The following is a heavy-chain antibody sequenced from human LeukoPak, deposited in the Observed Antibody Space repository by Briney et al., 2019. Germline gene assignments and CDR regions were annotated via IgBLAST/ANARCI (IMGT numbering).Heavy chain of an antibody. J-gene: IGHJ5*02. CDR1: GYTFTSYD. Sequence: ASVKVSCKASGYTFTSYDINWVRQATGQGLEWMGWMNPNSGNTGYAQKFQGRVTITRNTSISTAYMELSSLRSEDTAVYYCARVPSLVGVGWFDPWGQGTLVTVSS. D-gene: IGHD2-15*01. CDR2: MNPNSGNT. V-gene: IGHV1-8*03. CDR3: ARVPSLVGVGWFDP.